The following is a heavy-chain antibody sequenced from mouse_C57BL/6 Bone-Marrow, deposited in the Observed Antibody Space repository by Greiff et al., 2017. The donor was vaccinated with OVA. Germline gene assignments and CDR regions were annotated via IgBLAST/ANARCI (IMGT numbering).Heavy chain of an antibody. J-gene: IGHJ1*03. CDR3: ARGLLLRPDWYFDV. CDR2: IDPSDSYT. Sequence: QVQLQQPGAELVMPGASVKLSCKASGYTFTSYWMHWVKQRPGQGLEWIGEIDPSDSYTNYNQQFKGKSTLTVDKSSSTAYMQLSSLTSEDSAVYYCARGLLLRPDWYFDVWGTGTTVTVSS. V-gene: IGHV1-69*01. CDR1: GYTFTSYW. D-gene: IGHD1-2*01.